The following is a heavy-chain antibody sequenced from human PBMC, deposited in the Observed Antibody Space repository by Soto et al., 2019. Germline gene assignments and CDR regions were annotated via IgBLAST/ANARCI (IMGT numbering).Heavy chain of an antibody. J-gene: IGHJ5*02. Sequence: QISLKESGPTLVQPTQTLTLTCTFSGFSLTSNGVGVGWIRQPPGKALEWLALIYCDDTERYSPSLKTSRTITKDTSKNQVVVTMTYRDPVDTGTYYCANEGYGSDYWYEPWGQGTLVTVSS. CDR2: IYCDDTE. CDR1: GFSLTSNGVG. D-gene: IGHD3-10*01. V-gene: IGHV2-5*02. CDR3: ANEGYGSDYWYEP.